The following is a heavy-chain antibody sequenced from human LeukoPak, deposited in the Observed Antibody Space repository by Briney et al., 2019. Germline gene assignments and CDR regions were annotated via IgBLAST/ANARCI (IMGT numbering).Heavy chain of an antibody. CDR2: IKSKTDGGTT. V-gene: IGHV3-15*01. J-gene: IGHJ4*02. CDR3: TTDFLGSSGY. Sequence: GGSLRLSCAASGFTFSSYAMSWVRQAPGKGLEWVGRIKSKTDGGTTDYAAPVKGRFTISRDDSKNTLYLQMNSLKTEDTAVYYCTTDFLGSSGYWGQGTLVTVSS. D-gene: IGHD6-6*01. CDR1: GFTFSSYA.